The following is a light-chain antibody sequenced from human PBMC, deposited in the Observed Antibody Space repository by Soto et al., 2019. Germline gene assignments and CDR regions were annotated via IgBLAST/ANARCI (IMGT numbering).Light chain of an antibody. CDR2: DVS. CDR3: SSYTSSSTLGV. Sequence: QCVLTQPASVSGSPGQSITISCPGTSSDVGGYNYVSWYQQHPGKAPKLMIYDVSNRPSGVSNRFSGSKSGNTASLTISGLQAEDEADYYCSSYTSSSTLGVFGTGTKVTVL. V-gene: IGLV2-14*01. CDR1: SSDVGGYNY. J-gene: IGLJ1*01.